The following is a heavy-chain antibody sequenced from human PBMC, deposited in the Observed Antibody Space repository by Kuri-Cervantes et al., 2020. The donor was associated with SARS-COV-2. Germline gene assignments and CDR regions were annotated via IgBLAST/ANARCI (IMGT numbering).Heavy chain of an antibody. CDR1: GYTFTSYD. J-gene: IGHJ6*02. V-gene: IGHV1-8*01. Sequence: ASAKVSCKASGYTFTSYDINWVRQATGQGLEWMGWMNPNSGNTGYAQKFQGRVTMTRDTSTSTVYMELSSLRSEDTAAYYCAREGWGFGELPATSPGMDGWGQGTTVTVSS. CDR2: MNPNSGNT. CDR3: AREGWGFGELPATSPGMDG. D-gene: IGHD3-10*01.